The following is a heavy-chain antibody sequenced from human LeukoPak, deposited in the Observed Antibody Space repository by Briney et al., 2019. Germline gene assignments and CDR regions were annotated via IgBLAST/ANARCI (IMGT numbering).Heavy chain of an antibody. CDR3: ARESGYCSGGSCDNWFDP. CDR1: GYTFTGYY. CDR2: INPNSGGT. J-gene: IGHJ5*02. V-gene: IGHV1-2*06. D-gene: IGHD2-15*01. Sequence: GASVKVSCKASGYTFTGYYMHWVRQAPGQGLEWMGRINPNSGGTNYAQKFQGRVTMTRDTSISTAYMELSRLRSDDTAVYYCARESGYCSGGSCDNWFDPWGQGTLVTVSS.